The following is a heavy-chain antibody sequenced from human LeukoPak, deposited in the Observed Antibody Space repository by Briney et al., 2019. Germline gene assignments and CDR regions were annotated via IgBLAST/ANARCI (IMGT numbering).Heavy chain of an antibody. V-gene: IGHV3-9*01. CDR2: ISWNSGSI. CDR3: AKDIRPNYGSGSYYGMDV. D-gene: IGHD3-10*01. Sequence: PGGSLRLSCAASGFTFDDYAMHWVRQAPGKGLEWVSGISWNSGSIGYADSVKGRFTISRDNAKNSLYLQMNSLRAEDTALYYCAKDIRPNYGSGSYYGMDVWGKGTTVTVSS. CDR1: GFTFDDYA. J-gene: IGHJ6*03.